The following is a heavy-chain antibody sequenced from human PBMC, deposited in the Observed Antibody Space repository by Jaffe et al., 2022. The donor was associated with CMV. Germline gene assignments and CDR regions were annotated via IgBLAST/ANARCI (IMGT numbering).Heavy chain of an antibody. V-gene: IGHV4-59*08. D-gene: IGHD2-21*02. Sequence: QMQLQESGPGQVKPSETLSLTCAVSGDSIITYYWSWIRQAPGKGLEWIGYVYYNGFTKNTKYNPSLKSPVSISVDLSNNQLSLTLSSVAAADTAVYFCAKHRHRTDASWWYFDVWGRGTLVTVSS. J-gene: IGHJ2*01. CDR3: AKHRHRTDASWWYFDV. CDR2: VYYNGFTKNT. CDR1: GDSIITYY.